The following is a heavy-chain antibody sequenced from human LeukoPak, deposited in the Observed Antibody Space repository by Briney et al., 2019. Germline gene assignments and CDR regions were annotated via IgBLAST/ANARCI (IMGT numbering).Heavy chain of an antibody. V-gene: IGHV3-23*01. Sequence: GGSLRLSCAASGFTFSSYGMSWVRQAPGKGLEWVSAISGSGGSTYYADSVKGRFTISRDNAKNSLYLQMNSLRAEDTAVYYCAIDSSGWYYAFDYWGQGTLVTVSS. CDR3: AIDSSGWYYAFDY. J-gene: IGHJ4*02. CDR1: GFTFSSYG. D-gene: IGHD6-19*01. CDR2: ISGSGGST.